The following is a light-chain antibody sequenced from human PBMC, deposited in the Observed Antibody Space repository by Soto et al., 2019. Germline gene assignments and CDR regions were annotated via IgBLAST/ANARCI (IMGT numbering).Light chain of an antibody. CDR3: QQYDSSPKT. CDR2: GAS. CDR1: QSVSNKY. Sequence: ILLTQSPCTLSLSPGERATLSCRASQSVSNKYLAWYQQKPGQAPSLLIYGASNRATGIPERFSGSGSGTDFTLTISRLEPEDFEVYYCQQYDSSPKTFGQGTKVDIK. J-gene: IGKJ1*01. V-gene: IGKV3-20*01.